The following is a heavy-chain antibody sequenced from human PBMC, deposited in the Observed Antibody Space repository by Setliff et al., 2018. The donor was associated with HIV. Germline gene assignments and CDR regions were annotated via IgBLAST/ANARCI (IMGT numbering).Heavy chain of an antibody. J-gene: IGHJ4*02. D-gene: IGHD6-13*01. CDR1: GGSISTYY. V-gene: IGHV4-59*12. CDR2: IYYSGST. CDR3: AREQQLALDY. Sequence: PSETLSLTCTVSGGSISTYYWSWIRQPPGKGLEWMGNIYYSGSTNYNPSLKSRVTISVDTSKNQFSLRLSSVTAADTAVYYCAREQQLALDYWGQGILVTVSS.